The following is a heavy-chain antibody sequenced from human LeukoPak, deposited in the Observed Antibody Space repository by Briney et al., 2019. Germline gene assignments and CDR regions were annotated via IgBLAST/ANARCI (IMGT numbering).Heavy chain of an antibody. CDR2: ISSSGSTI. Sequence: PGGSLRLSCAASGFTFSDYYMSWTRQAPGKGLEWVSYISSSGSTIYYADSVKGRFTISRDNAKNSLYLQMNSLRAEDTAVYYCARDTTVSPSNDAFDIWGQGTMVTVSS. D-gene: IGHD4-17*01. CDR3: ARDTTVSPSNDAFDI. J-gene: IGHJ3*02. CDR1: GFTFSDYY. V-gene: IGHV3-11*01.